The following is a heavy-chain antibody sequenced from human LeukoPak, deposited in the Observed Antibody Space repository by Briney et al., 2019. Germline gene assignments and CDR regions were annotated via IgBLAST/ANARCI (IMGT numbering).Heavy chain of an antibody. CDR1: GFSFSSYA. CDR2: VSGSTGTT. V-gene: IGHV3-23*01. Sequence: GGSLRLSCAASGFSFSSYAINWVRQAPGKGLEWVSGVSGSTGTTYYADSVKGRFTISRDNSKQTLNLQMHSLRAEDTAVYYCAITMAWSRVGYWGQGTLVTVSS. D-gene: IGHD3-10*01. J-gene: IGHJ4*02. CDR3: AITMAWSRVGY.